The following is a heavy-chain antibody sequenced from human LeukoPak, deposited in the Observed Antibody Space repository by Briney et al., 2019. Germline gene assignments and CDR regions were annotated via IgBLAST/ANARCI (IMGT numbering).Heavy chain of an antibody. V-gene: IGHV4-59*08. CDR2: IYYSGST. D-gene: IGHD5-24*01. J-gene: IGHJ5*02. Sequence: SETLSLTCTVSGGSISSYYRSWIRQPPGKGLEWIGYIYYSGSTNYNPSLKSRVTFSVDTSKNQFSLKLTSVTAADTAVYYCARSVEMTRTRWSDPWGQGTLVTVSS. CDR3: ARSVEMTRTRWSDP. CDR1: GGSISSYY.